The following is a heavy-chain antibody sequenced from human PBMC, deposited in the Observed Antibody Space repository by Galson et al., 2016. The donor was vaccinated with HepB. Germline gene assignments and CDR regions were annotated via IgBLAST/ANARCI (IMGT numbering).Heavy chain of an antibody. CDR3: ARDGSGNYRNDGWFDP. Sequence: SETLSLTCTVSGGSLSRYYWSWIRQPPGKGLEWLGYIHYTGSTTYQSSLKGRVTISVDMSKNLFSLKLSSVTAADTAVYYCARDGSGNYRNDGWFDPWGQGAQVLVSS. CDR2: IHYTGST. D-gene: IGHD3-10*01. J-gene: IGHJ5*02. CDR1: GGSLSRYY. V-gene: IGHV4-59*01.